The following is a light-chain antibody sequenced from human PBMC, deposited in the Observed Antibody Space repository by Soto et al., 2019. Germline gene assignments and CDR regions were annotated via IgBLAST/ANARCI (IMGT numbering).Light chain of an antibody. CDR2: GAS. CDR3: QQSYETPFT. J-gene: IGKJ3*01. Sequence: EIVLTQYPGTLSLSPGERATLSCRASQSVSSSYLAWYQQKPGQAPRLLIYGASSRATGIPDRFSGGGSGTDFTLTISSLQPEDFATYYCQQSYETPFTFGPGTKVDIK. V-gene: IGKV3-20*01. CDR1: QSVSSSY.